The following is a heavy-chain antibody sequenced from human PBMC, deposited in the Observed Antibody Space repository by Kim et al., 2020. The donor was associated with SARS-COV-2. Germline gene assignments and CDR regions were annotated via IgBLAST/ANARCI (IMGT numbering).Heavy chain of an antibody. CDR3: ARAYGYSSGWYDY. J-gene: IGHJ4*02. CDR2: IIPIFGTA. V-gene: IGHV1-69*13. CDR1: GGTFSSYA. Sequence: SVKVSCKASGGTFSSYAISWVRQAPGQGLEWMGGIIPIFGTANYAQKFQGRVTITADDSTSTAYMELSSLRSEDTAVYYCARAYGYSSGWYDYWGQGTLVTVSS. D-gene: IGHD6-19*01.